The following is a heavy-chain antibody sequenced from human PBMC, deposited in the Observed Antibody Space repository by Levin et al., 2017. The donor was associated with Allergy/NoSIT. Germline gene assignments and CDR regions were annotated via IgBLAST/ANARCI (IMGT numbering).Heavy chain of an antibody. CDR3: ARERWVGDSEYVFDI. D-gene: IGHD2-21*01. CDR2: NYFSGST. V-gene: IGHV4-31*03. CDR1: GTSLFSGNFY. J-gene: IGHJ3*02. Sequence: SGPTLVKPTQTLTLTCTVSGTSLFSGNFYWSWIRQHPGKGLEWIGYNYFSGSTYYNPSLKGRVTISVDTSKNQFSLKLRSVTAADTAVYYCARERWVGDSEYVFDIWGQGTSVTVSS.